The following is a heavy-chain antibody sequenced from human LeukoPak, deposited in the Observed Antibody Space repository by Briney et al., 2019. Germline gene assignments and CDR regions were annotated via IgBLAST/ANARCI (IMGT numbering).Heavy chain of an antibody. V-gene: IGHV4-30-4*01. CDR3: ASLSRLGELSSPYFDY. CDR1: GGSISDSFDHY. J-gene: IGHJ4*02. D-gene: IGHD3-16*02. CDR2: IYYSGST. Sequence: SETLSLTCVVSGGSISDSFDHYWSWVRQPPGKGQEWIGYIYYSGSTYYNPSLKSRVTISVDTSKNQFSLKLSSVTAADTAVYYCASLSRLGELSSPYFDYWGQGTLVTVSS.